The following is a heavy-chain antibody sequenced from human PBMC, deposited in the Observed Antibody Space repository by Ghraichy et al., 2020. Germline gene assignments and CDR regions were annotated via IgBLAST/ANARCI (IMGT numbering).Heavy chain of an antibody. CDR1: GGSISSGNYY. CDR2: IYSSGST. Sequence: SETLSLTCTVSGGSISSGNYYWGWIRQPPGTGLEWIGSIYSSGSTYYNPSLKSRVTISVDTSNNQFSLKLSSVTAADTAVYYCARHTLGYGSGSYYRFDFWGQGTLVTVSS. CDR3: ARHTLGYGSGSYYRFDF. V-gene: IGHV4-39*01. J-gene: IGHJ4*02. D-gene: IGHD3-10*01.